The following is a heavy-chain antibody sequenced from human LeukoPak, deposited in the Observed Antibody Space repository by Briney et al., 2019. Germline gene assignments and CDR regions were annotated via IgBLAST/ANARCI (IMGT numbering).Heavy chain of an antibody. Sequence: GGSLRLSCAASGFAFNNYGMHWVREALDKGRWWVGVMWSEDNSQHYADSVKGRFTISKDSSKNTLYLQMNSLRAEDTAVYYCARDLRRTTFDYWGQGTLVTVSS. V-gene: IGHV3-33*01. CDR1: GFAFNNYG. CDR2: MWSEDNSQ. CDR3: ARDLRRTTFDY. J-gene: IGHJ4*02. D-gene: IGHD4-11*01.